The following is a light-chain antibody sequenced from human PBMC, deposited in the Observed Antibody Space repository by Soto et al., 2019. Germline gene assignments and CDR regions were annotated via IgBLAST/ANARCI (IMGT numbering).Light chain of an antibody. CDR2: DSN. V-gene: IGLV1-51*01. Sequence: QSVLTQPPSVSAAPGHKVTISCSGSSSNIGNNYVAWYQQLPGTAPKLLIYDSNKRPSGIPDRFSGSKSGTSATLVITGLQTGDEADYFCGAWDSSLSAGYYVFGTGTKVTVL. CDR3: GAWDSSLSAGYYV. J-gene: IGLJ1*01. CDR1: SSNIGNNY.